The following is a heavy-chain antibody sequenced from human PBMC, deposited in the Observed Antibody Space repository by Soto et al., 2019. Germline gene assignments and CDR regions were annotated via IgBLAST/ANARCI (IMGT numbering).Heavy chain of an antibody. D-gene: IGHD6-13*01. V-gene: IGHV3-73*01. CDR2: IGSKGETYAT. CDR3: ARERSAAGTGWFDP. J-gene: IGHJ5*02. Sequence: GGSLRLSCAASGFTFGASALQWVRQASGKGLEWLGRIGSKGETYATAYAASVKGRFTISRDDSKNTAYLQMNSLESEDTAVYYCARERSAAGTGWFDPWGQGTLVTVSS. CDR1: GFTFGASA.